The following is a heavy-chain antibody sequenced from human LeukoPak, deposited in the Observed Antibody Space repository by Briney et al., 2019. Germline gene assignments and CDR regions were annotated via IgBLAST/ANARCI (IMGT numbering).Heavy chain of an antibody. D-gene: IGHD3-3*01. CDR2: IKGKTAAGAP. CDR3: ITGDYDFWSGFYSPNHYFDY. CDR1: GFTFTSAW. V-gene: IGHV3-15*01. Sequence: GGSLRLSCAASGFTFTSAWMSWVRQAPGKCLEWVGRIKGKTAAGAPDYVASVKGRFTISRDDSKNTLFLQMNSLKTEDTAVYYCITGDYDFWSGFYSPNHYFDYWGQGTLVTVSS. J-gene: IGHJ4*02.